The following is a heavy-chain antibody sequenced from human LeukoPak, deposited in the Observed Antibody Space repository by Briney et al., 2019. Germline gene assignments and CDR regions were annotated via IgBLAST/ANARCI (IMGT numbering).Heavy chain of an antibody. J-gene: IGHJ4*02. CDR2: IYYSGST. CDR3: ARRKGYYYDSSGYYIFDY. CDR1: GGSISSYY. V-gene: IGHV4-59*08. Sequence: SETLSLTCTVSGGSISSYYWSWIRQPPGKGLEWIGYIYYSGSTNYNPSLKSRVTISVDTSKNHFSLKLNSVTAADTAVYYCARRKGYYYDSSGYYIFDYWGQGTLVTVSS. D-gene: IGHD3-22*01.